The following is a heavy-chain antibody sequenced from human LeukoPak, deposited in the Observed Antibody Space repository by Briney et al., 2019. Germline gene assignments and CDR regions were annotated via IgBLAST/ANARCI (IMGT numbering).Heavy chain of an antibody. CDR3: ATRIAAAGSLDY. D-gene: IGHD6-13*01. J-gene: IGHJ4*02. V-gene: IGHV4-30-4*08. Sequence: SWIRQPPGKGLEWIGYIYYSGSTYYNPSLKSRVTISVDTSKNQFSLKLSSVTAADTAVYYCATRIAAAGSLDYWGQGTLVTVSS. CDR2: IYYSGST.